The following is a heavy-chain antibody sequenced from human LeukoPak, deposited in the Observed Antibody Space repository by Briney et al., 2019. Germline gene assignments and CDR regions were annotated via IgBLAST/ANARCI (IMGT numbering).Heavy chain of an antibody. CDR3: AKGRQNTAMVFDY. D-gene: IGHD5-18*01. V-gene: IGHV3-7*01. CDR1: GFTFSNAW. J-gene: IGHJ4*02. Sequence: GGSLRLSCAASGFTFSNAWMSWVRQAPGKGLEWVANIKQDGSEKYYVDSVKGRFTISRDNAKNSLYLQMNSLRAEDTAVYYCAKGRQNTAMVFDYWGQGTLVTVSS. CDR2: IKQDGSEK.